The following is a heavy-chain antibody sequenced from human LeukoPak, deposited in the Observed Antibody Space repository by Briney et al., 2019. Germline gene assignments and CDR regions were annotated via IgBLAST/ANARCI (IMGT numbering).Heavy chain of an antibody. CDR2: IYHSGST. V-gene: IGHV4-30-2*01. J-gene: IGHJ4*02. CDR3: TQGGELMNY. D-gene: IGHD1-26*01. Sequence: SETLSLTCTVSGGSISSGGYYWSWIRQPPGKGLEWIGYIYHSGSTYYNPSLKSRVTISVDRSKNQFSLKLSSVTAADTAVYYCTQGGELMNYWGQGTLVTVSS. CDR1: GGSISSGGYY.